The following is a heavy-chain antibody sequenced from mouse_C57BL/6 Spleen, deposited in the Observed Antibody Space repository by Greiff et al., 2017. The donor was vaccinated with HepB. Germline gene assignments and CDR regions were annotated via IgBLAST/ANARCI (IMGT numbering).Heavy chain of an antibody. D-gene: IGHD2-2*01. V-gene: IGHV1-82*01. CDR1: GYAFSSSW. J-gene: IGHJ4*01. CDR2: IYPGDGDT. Sequence: VKLMESGPELVKPGASVKISCKASGYAFSSSWMNWVKQRPGKGLEWIGRIYPGDGDTNYNGKFKGKATLTADKSSSTAYMQLSSLTSEDSAVYFCARPMVTTLDYWGQGTSVTVSS. CDR3: ARPMVTTLDY.